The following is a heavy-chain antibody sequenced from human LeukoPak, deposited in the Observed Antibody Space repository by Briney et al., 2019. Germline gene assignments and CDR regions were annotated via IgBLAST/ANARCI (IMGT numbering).Heavy chain of an antibody. V-gene: IGHV4-34*01. J-gene: IGHJ4*02. Sequence: PSETLSLTCSVYGGSFSGYYWSRIRQPPGKGLEWIGEINHSGSTNYNPSLKSRVTISVDTSMNQYSLKLSSVTAADTAVYYCARGPQTIAAAGGYYFDYWGQGTLVTVSS. CDR3: ARGPQTIAAAGGYYFDY. CDR2: INHSGST. CDR1: GGSFSGYY. D-gene: IGHD6-13*01.